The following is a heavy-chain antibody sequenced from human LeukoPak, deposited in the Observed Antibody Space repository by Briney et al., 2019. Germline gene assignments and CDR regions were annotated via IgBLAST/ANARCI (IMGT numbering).Heavy chain of an antibody. V-gene: IGHV3-49*04. CDR3: TRDRRDVYNQPSPFDY. D-gene: IGHD5-24*01. Sequence: PGGSLRLSCTASGFTFGDYAMSWVRQAPGKGLEWVGFIRSKAYGVTTQYAASVKGRFTISRDDSKSIAYLQMNSLKTEDTAVYYCTRDRRDVYNQPSPFDYWGQGTLVTVSS. J-gene: IGHJ4*02. CDR1: GFTFGDYA. CDR2: IRSKAYGVTT.